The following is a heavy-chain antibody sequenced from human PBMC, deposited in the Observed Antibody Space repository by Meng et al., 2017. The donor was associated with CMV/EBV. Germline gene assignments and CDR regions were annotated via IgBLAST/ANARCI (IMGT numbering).Heavy chain of an antibody. V-gene: IGHV4-39*07. J-gene: IGHJ4*02. D-gene: IGHD4-23*01. CDR3: ARDPSLRWIDY. CDR1: GGSISSSSYY. CDR2: IYYSGST. Sequence: LELQGSGPGLVKPSEPLSLTCTVSGGSISSSSYYWGWIRQPPGKGLEWIGSIYYSGSTYYNPSLKSRVTISVDTSKNQFSLKLSSVTAADTAVYYCARDPSLRWIDYWGQGTLVTVSS.